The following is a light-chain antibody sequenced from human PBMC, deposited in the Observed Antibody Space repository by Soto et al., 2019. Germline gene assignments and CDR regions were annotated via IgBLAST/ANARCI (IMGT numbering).Light chain of an antibody. CDR1: SSDVGHYDY. Sequence: QSALTQPPSASGSPGQSVPISCTGTSSDVGHYDYVSWYQQQPGKAPKLMIYEVSKRPSGVPDRFSGSKFGYTASLTVSGLQAEDEADYYCSSYGGSNNLVFGGGTKLTVL. V-gene: IGLV2-8*01. CDR2: EVS. CDR3: SSYGGSNNLV. J-gene: IGLJ2*01.